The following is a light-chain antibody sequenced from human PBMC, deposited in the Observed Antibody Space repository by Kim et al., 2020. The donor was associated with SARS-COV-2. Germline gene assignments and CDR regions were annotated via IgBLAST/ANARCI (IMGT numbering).Light chain of an antibody. V-gene: IGLV2-14*03. J-gene: IGLJ3*02. CDR1: SSDFGGYNY. CDR2: DVS. Sequence: GQSITISCTGTSSDFGGYNYVSWYQHHPGKPPILMIYDVSQPPSGFANLFSGSTSGNTASLTISGLQAEDDADYYCSSYTSITTWLFGGGTKLTVL. CDR3: SSYTSITTWL.